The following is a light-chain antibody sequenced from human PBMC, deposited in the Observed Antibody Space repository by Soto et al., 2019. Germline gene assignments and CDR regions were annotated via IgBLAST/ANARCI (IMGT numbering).Light chain of an antibody. CDR3: QSYDSSLGGWV. CDR2: GNS. Sequence: QSVLTQPPSVSGAPGQRVTISCTESSSNIGAGYDVHWYQQLPGTAPKLLIYGNSNRPSGVPDRFSGSKSGTSASLAITGRQAEDEADYYCQSYDSSLGGWVFGGGTQLTVL. J-gene: IGLJ3*02. V-gene: IGLV1-40*01. CDR1: SSNIGAGYD.